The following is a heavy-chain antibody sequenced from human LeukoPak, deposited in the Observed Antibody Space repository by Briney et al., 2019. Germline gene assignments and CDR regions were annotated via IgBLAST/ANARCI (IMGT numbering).Heavy chain of an antibody. Sequence: SSQTLSLTCTVSGGSISSGDYYWSWIRQPPGKGLEWIAYMYYSGSTYYNPSLKSRVTMSADTSKNQLSLKLSSVTAADTAVYYCARTYYYDSRIDPWGQGILVTVSS. D-gene: IGHD3-22*01. CDR2: MYYSGST. V-gene: IGHV4-30-4*01. CDR3: ARTYYYDSRIDP. CDR1: GGSISSGDYY. J-gene: IGHJ5*02.